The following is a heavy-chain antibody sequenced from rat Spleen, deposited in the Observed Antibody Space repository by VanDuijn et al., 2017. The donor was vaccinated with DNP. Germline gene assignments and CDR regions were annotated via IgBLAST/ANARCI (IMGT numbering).Heavy chain of an antibody. V-gene: IGHV3-3*01. CDR2: VNSAGST. CDR3: ARWPGYNPPYAMDA. J-gene: IGHJ4*01. Sequence: EVQLQESGPGLVKPSQSLSLTCSVTGYSITSSYRWNWIRKFPGNKLEWMGSVNSAGSTNYHPSLKGRISITRDTPKNQFFLQVNSVTTEDTATYYCARWPGYNPPYAMDAWGQGTSVTVSS. CDR1: GYSITSSYR. D-gene: IGHD1-4*01.